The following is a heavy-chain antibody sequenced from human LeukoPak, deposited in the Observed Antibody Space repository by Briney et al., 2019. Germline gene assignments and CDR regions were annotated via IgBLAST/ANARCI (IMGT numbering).Heavy chain of an antibody. V-gene: IGHV4-34*01. CDR1: GGSFSGYY. CDR3: AREGPYDYVWGSYRNLDY. D-gene: IGHD3-16*02. Sequence: PSETLSLTCAVYGGSFSGYYWSWIRQPPGKGLEWIGEINHSGSTNYNPSLKSRVTISVDTSKNQFSLKLSSVTAADTAVYYCAREGPYDYVWGSYRNLDYWGQGTLVTVSS. CDR2: INHSGST. J-gene: IGHJ4*02.